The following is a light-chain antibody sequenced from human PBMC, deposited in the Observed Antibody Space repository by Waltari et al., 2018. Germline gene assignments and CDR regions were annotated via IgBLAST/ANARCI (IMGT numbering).Light chain of an antibody. CDR3: AAWDDSLGGPYVV. CDR1: SSTLGGNT. CDR2: SNN. V-gene: IGLV1-44*01. Sequence: QSVLTQPPSASGTPGQRVTISCSGSSSTLGGNTVNWYQPLPGTAPKLLIYSNNRRPSGVPDRFSGSKSGTSASLAISGLQSEDEADYYCAAWDDSLGGPYVVFGGGTKLTVL. J-gene: IGLJ2*01.